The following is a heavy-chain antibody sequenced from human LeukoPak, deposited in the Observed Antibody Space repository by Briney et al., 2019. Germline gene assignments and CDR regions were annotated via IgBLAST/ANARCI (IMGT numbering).Heavy chain of an antibody. CDR2: ISASGGST. J-gene: IGHJ2*01. CDR1: GFTFSHYD. D-gene: IGHD6-19*01. Sequence: PGGSLRLSCATSGFTFSHYDMNWVRQAPGKGLEWVSAISASGGSTYYADSVKGRFTISRDNAKNSLYLQMNSLRAEDTAVYYCAREAYSSGWYFLWGRGTLVTVSS. V-gene: IGHV3-23*01. CDR3: AREAYSSGWYFL.